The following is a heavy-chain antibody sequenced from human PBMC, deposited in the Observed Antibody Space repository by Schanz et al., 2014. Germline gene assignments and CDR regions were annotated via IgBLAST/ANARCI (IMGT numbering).Heavy chain of an antibody. V-gene: IGHV3-48*04. CDR2: VSRSTPDI. CDR1: GFSFTTYA. CDR3: VSQTGSPNY. J-gene: IGHJ4*02. D-gene: IGHD6-13*01. Sequence: EVQLLESGGGLVQPGGSLRLSCASSGFSFTTYAMSWVRQAPGKGLEWVSYVSRSTPDIYYADSVKGRFTISRDNAKRSLFLQMNSLRVEDTAVYFCVSQTGSPNYWGQGTLVTVSS.